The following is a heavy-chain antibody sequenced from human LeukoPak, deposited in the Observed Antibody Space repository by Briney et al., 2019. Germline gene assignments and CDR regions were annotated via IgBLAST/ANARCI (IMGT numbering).Heavy chain of an antibody. Sequence: GRSLRLSCAASGFTFSSYGVHWVRQAPGKGLEWVAVIWYDGSNKYYADSVKGRFTIYRDNSKNTLYLQMNSLRAEDTAVYYCATDLGWIQLGRSQFDYWGQGTLVTVSS. V-gene: IGHV3-33*01. CDR3: ATDLGWIQLGRSQFDY. J-gene: IGHJ4*02. D-gene: IGHD5-18*01. CDR1: GFTFSSYG. CDR2: IWYDGSNK.